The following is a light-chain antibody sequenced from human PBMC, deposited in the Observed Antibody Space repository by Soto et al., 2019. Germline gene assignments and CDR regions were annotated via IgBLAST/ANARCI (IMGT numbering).Light chain of an antibody. CDR3: QQYGSSHT. V-gene: IGKV3-20*01. Sequence: EIVLTQSPGTLSLSPGERATLSCRASQSVSSSHLAWYQQKPGQTPRLLIYGASSRATGIPDRFSGSGAGAYFNLTISRLEPADLGVYYCQQYGSSHTFGQGTRLEIK. CDR1: QSVSSSH. J-gene: IGKJ5*01. CDR2: GAS.